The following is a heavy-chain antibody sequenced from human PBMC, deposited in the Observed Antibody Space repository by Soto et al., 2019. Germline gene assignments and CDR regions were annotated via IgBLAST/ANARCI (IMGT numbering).Heavy chain of an antibody. V-gene: IGHV1-24*01. CDR1: GYTLTELS. CDR2: FDAEDGAA. CDR3: ARGRKGSRSGRGDHHNWFDP. D-gene: IGHD3-10*01. J-gene: IGHJ5*02. Sequence: GASVKVSCKVSGYTLTELSMHWVRQAPGKGLEWMGDFDAEDGAASYAQNFQGRVTMTIDTSTDTAYMEVTSLRSEDTAVYYCARGRKGSRSGRGDHHNWFDPWGQGTLVTVSS.